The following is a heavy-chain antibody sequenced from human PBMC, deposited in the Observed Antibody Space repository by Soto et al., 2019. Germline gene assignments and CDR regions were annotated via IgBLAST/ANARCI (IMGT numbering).Heavy chain of an antibody. Sequence: GSGPTLVNPTQTLTLTCTFSGFSLSTSGVGVGWIRQPPGKALEWLALIYWNDDKRYSPYLKSRLTITKDTSKNQVVLTMTNMDPVDTATYYCAHRLGYCSGGSCSRAPVVHYGMDVWGQGTTVTVSS. J-gene: IGHJ6*02. D-gene: IGHD2-15*01. CDR2: IYWNDDK. CDR1: GFSLSTSGVG. V-gene: IGHV2-5*01. CDR3: AHRLGYCSGGSCSRAPVVHYGMDV.